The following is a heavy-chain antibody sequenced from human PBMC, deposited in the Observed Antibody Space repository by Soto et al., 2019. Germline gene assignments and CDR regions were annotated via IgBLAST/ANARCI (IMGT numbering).Heavy chain of an antibody. Sequence: GGSLRLSCAASGFTFSSYGMHWVRQAPGKGLEWVAVIWYDGSNKYYADSVKGRFTISRDNSKNTLYLQMNSLRAEDTAVYYCARDLIPTVNYYYYGMDVWGQGTTVTVSS. CDR3: ARDLIPTVNYYYYGMDV. D-gene: IGHD4-4*01. J-gene: IGHJ6*02. CDR2: IWYDGSNK. V-gene: IGHV3-33*01. CDR1: GFTFSSYG.